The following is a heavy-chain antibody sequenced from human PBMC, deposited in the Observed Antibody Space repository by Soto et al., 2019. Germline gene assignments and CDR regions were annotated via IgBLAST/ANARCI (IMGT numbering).Heavy chain of an antibody. CDR3: AIDLYGSGSYFTDY. D-gene: IGHD3-10*01. V-gene: IGHV1-18*01. CDR1: GYSFTSTG. CDR2: TSTFNGEA. J-gene: IGHJ4*02. Sequence: QVQLVQSGAEVKKPGASVKVSCKASGYSFTSTGISWVRQAPGQGPEWMGWTSTFNGEAKYAQKLQGRVTMTTDTSTTTAYMELRSLTSDDTAVYYCAIDLYGSGSYFTDYWGQGTLVTVAS.